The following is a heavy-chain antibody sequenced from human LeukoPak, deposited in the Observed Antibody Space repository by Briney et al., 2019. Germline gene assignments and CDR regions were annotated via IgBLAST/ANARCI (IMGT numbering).Heavy chain of an antibody. J-gene: IGHJ4*02. CDR3: ARRSSIAVRLFDY. V-gene: IGHV5-51*01. CDR1: GYSFTSYW. CDR2: IYPGDSDT. D-gene: IGHD6-6*01. Sequence: GESLKISCEGSGYSFTSYWIAWVRQVPGKSLEWMGIIYPGDSDTTYSPSFQGQVTISADKSISTAYLQWSSLKASDTAMYYCARRSSIAVRLFDYWGQGTLVTVSS.